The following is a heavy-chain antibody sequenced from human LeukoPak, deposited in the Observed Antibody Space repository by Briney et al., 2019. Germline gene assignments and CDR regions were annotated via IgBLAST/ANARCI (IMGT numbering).Heavy chain of an antibody. Sequence: GGSLRLSCAASGXTVSSNYMSWVRQAPGKGLEWVSVIYSSGYTYYADSVKGRFTISRDISKNTLYLQMNSLRAEDTAVYYCARDGRCGGDCYASWGQGTLVTVSS. CDR2: IYSSGYT. CDR1: GXTVSSNY. D-gene: IGHD2-21*02. CDR3: ARDGRCGGDCYAS. V-gene: IGHV3-66*01. J-gene: IGHJ4*02.